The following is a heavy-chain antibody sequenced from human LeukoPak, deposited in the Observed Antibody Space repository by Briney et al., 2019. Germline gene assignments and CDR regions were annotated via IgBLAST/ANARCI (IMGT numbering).Heavy chain of an antibody. V-gene: IGHV1-18*01. CDR1: GYTFTSYG. CDR2: ISAYNGNT. CDR3: ARDMLSNGLFDY. J-gene: IGHJ4*02. Sequence: ASVKVSCKASGYTFTSYGISWVRQAPGQGLEWMGWISAYNGNTNYAQKLQGRVTMTTDTSTSTAYMERRSLRSDDTAVYYCARDMLSNGLFDYWGQGALVTVSS. D-gene: IGHD3-10*02.